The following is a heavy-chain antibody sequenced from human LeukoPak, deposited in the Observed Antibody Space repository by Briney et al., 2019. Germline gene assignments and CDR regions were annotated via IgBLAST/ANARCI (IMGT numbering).Heavy chain of an antibody. D-gene: IGHD3-22*01. CDR3: ARGGTVTTIGYFQH. V-gene: IGHV3-30*04. J-gene: IGHJ1*01. Sequence: PGRSLRLSCAASGFTFSSYAMHWVRQAPGKGLEGVAVISYDGSNKYYGDSVKGRFTISRDNAKNTLYLQMNSLRAEDTAVYYCARGGTVTTIGYFQHWGQGTLVTVSS. CDR2: ISYDGSNK. CDR1: GFTFSSYA.